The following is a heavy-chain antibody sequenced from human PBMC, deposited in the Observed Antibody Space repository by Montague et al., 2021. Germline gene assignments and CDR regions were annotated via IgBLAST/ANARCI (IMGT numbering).Heavy chain of an antibody. V-gene: IGHV4-39*07. CDR2: IYYSGNS. CDR3: ARVFSSWYVGWFDP. CDR1: GASITSNIYY. Sequence: SETLSLTCTVSGASITSNIYYWGWIRQSPGKGLEWIGSIYYSGNSFYQPSLKSRITMAVDTSKNQFSLKLSSVTAADTATYYCARVFSSWYVGWFDPWGRGTLVTVSS. J-gene: IGHJ5*02. D-gene: IGHD6-13*01.